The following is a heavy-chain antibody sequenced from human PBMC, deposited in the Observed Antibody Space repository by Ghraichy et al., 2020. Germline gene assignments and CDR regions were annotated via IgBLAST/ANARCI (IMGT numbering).Heavy chain of an antibody. CDR2: IKQDGSEK. Sequence: GGSLRLSCAASGFTFSSYWMSWVRQAPGKGLEWVANIKQDGSEKYYVDSVKGRFTISRDNAKNSLYLQMNSLRAEDTAVYYCASATYDYVWGSYRRGYYYYYMDVWGKGTTVTVSS. CDR1: GFTFSSYW. V-gene: IGHV3-7*03. D-gene: IGHD3-16*01. CDR3: ASATYDYVWGSYRRGYYYYYMDV. J-gene: IGHJ6*03.